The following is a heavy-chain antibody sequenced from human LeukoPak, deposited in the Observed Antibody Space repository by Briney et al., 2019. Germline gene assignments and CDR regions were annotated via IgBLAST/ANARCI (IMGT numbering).Heavy chain of an antibody. CDR1: GGSISSYY. Sequence: SETLSLTCTVSGGSISSYYWSWIRQPPGNGLDWIGYIYYSGSTNYNPSLKSRVTISVDTSKNQFSLKLSSVTAADTAVYYCARGSTGTANFDYWGQGTLVTVSS. CDR2: IYYSGST. D-gene: IGHD1-1*01. V-gene: IGHV4-59*01. CDR3: ARGSTGTANFDY. J-gene: IGHJ4*02.